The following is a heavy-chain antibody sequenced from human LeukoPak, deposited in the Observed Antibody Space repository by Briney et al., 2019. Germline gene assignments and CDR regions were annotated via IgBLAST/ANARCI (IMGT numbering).Heavy chain of an antibody. Sequence: PGGSLRLSCAASGFTFSSYWMSWVRQAPGKGLEWVANIKQDGSEKYYVDSVKGRFTISRDNAKNSLYLQMNSLRAEDTAVYYCARDSSSSCHTDVYGMDVWGQGTTVTVSS. V-gene: IGHV3-7*01. CDR1: GFTFSSYW. J-gene: IGHJ6*02. D-gene: IGHD6-13*01. CDR3: ARDSSSSCHTDVYGMDV. CDR2: IKQDGSEK.